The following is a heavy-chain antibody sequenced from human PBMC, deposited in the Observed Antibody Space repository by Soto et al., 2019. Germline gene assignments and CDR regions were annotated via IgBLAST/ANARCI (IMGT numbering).Heavy chain of an antibody. V-gene: IGHV3-21*01. CDR1: GFTFSSYS. CDR3: ARVFGNDYYYYGMDV. J-gene: IGHJ6*02. Sequence: EVQLVESGGGLVKPGGSLRLSCAASGFTFSSYSMNWVRQAPGKGLEWVSSISSSSSYIYYADSVKGRFTISRDNAKNALNLQMNSLRAEDTAVYYCARVFGNDYYYYGMDVWGQGTTVTVSS. D-gene: IGHD1-1*01. CDR2: ISSSSSYI.